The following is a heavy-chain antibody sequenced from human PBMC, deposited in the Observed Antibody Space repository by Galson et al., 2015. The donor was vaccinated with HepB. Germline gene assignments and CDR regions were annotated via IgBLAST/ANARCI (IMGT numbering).Heavy chain of an antibody. CDR2: INAGNGNR. CDR1: GYTFTNYA. V-gene: IGHV1-3*01. CDR3: AREGSSSYAFDI. D-gene: IGHD2-2*01. J-gene: IGHJ3*02. Sequence: SVKVSCKASGYTFTNYAMHWVRQAPGQRLEWMGWINAGNGNRKYSQKFQGRVTITRDTSASTAYMELSSLRSEDTAVYYCAREGSSSYAFDIWGQGTMVTVSS.